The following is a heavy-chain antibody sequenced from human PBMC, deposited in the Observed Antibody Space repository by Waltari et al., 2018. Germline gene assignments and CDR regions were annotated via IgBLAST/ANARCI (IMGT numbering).Heavy chain of an antibody. CDR1: GGTFSSYT. D-gene: IGHD6-6*01. J-gene: IGHJ3*02. Sequence: QVQLVQSGAEVKKPGSSVKVSCKASGGTFSSYTISWVRQAPGQGLGWRGRISPILGKANYARKIQGRITITADKSTSTAYMELSSLRSEDTAVYYCARGGKAAREAHGAFDIWGQGTMVTVSS. V-gene: IGHV1-69*08. CDR3: ARGGKAAREAHGAFDI. CDR2: ISPILGKA.